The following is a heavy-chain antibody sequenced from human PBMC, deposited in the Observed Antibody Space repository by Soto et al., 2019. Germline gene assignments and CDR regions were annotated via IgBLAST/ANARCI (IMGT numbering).Heavy chain of an antibody. J-gene: IGHJ6*02. CDR3: ARQTQSRASRKTYYYYYGMDV. D-gene: IGHD6-13*01. Sequence: SETLSLTCTVSGGSISSSSYYWGWIRQPPGKGLEWIGSIYYSGSTYYNPSLKCRVTISVDTSKNQFSLKLSSVTAADTAVYYCARQTQSRASRKTYYYYYGMDVWGQGTTVTVSS. CDR2: IYYSGST. V-gene: IGHV4-39*01. CDR1: GGSISSSSYY.